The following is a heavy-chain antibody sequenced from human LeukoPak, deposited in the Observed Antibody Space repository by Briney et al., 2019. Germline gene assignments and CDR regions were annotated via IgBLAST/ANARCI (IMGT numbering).Heavy chain of an antibody. CDR1: GGSIASGGFY. J-gene: IGHJ4*02. CDR3: ARICQSSGGCYY. CDR2: ISYSGST. D-gene: IGHD3-22*01. V-gene: IGHV4-31*02. Sequence: PSETLSLTCTVSGGSIASGGFYWSWIRQPPGKGLEWIGFISYSGSTYYNPSLKSRLSMSVDTSKSQFSLRLSSVTAADTAVYFCARICQSSGGCYYRGQGILVTVSS.